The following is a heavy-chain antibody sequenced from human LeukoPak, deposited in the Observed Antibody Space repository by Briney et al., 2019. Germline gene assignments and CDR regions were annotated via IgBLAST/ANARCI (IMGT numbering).Heavy chain of an antibody. Sequence: GGSLRLSCAPSGFTFSDYYMSWIRQAPGKGREGVSYISSSSSYTNYADSVKGRFTISRDNAKNSLYLQMNSLRAEDTAVYYCARNGITRTTWYLDYWGQGILVTVSS. V-gene: IGHV3-11*06. D-gene: IGHD1-14*01. CDR1: GFTFSDYY. J-gene: IGHJ4*02. CDR3: ARNGITRTTWYLDY. CDR2: ISSSSSYT.